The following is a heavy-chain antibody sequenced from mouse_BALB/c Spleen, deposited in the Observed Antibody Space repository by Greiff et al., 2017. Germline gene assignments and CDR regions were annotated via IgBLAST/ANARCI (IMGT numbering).Heavy chain of an antibody. D-gene: IGHD4-1*01. CDR1: GYSFTDYI. CDR3: ARRELGRKGFDY. J-gene: IGHJ2*01. CDR2: INPYYGST. V-gene: IGHV1-39*01. Sequence: VQLQQTGPELVKPGASVKISCKASGYSFTDYIMLWVKQSHGKSLEWIGNINPYYGSTSYNLKFKGKATLTVDKSSSTAYMQLNSLTSEDSAVYYCARRELGRKGFDYWGQGTTLTVSS.